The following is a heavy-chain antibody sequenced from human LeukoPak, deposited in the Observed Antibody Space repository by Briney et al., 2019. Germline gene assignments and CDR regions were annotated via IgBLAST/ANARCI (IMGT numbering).Heavy chain of an antibody. CDR1: GGTFSSYA. J-gene: IGHJ4*02. D-gene: IGHD6-19*01. V-gene: IGHV1-24*01. CDR3: ATGGGWYYFDY. CDR2: FDPEDGET. Sequence: ASVKVSCKASGGTFSSYAISWARQAPGKGLEWMGGFDPEDGETIYAQKFQGRVTMTEDTSTDTAYMELSSLRSEDTAVYYCATGGGWYYFDYWGQGTLVTVSS.